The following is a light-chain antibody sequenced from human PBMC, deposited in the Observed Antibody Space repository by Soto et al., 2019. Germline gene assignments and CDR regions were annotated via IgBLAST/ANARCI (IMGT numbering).Light chain of an antibody. J-gene: IGKJ2*01. CDR3: QXXXSTPYX. V-gene: IGKV1-39*01. CDR2: AAS. CDR1: QSISSY. Sequence: DIQMTQSPSSLSASVGDRVTITCRASQSISSYLNWYQQKPGKAPKLLIYAASSLQSGVPSRFSGSGSGTDFTLTISSLXPXXFATYXXQXXXSTPYXXXQGTRLEIK.